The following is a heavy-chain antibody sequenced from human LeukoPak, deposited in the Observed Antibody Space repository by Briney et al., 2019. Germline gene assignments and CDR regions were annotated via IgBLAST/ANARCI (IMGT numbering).Heavy chain of an antibody. CDR2: IRKKDYGGTT. V-gene: IGHV3-49*04. Sequence: PGRSLRLSCTGSGFTFGDYAMSWVRQAPGKGLEWVGFIRKKDYGGTTEYAASVEGRFTISRDDSKSIAYLQMNSLKTEDTAVYYCTRGSCSNGVCYHFDYWGQGTLVTVSS. D-gene: IGHD2-8*01. J-gene: IGHJ4*02. CDR3: TRGSCSNGVCYHFDY. CDR1: GFTFGDYA.